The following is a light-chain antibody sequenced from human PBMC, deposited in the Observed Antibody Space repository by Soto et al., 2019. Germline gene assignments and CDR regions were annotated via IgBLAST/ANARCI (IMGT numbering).Light chain of an antibody. CDR2: ATS. CDR3: QQRSNWPIT. Sequence: DIQMTQSPSSLSASVGDRVTITCRASQDISNSLAWYQQKPGKVPKVLIYATSILQSGVPARFSGSGSGTDFTLTISSLEPEDFAVYYCQQRSNWPITFGQGTRLEIK. CDR1: QDISNS. V-gene: IGKV1-27*01. J-gene: IGKJ5*01.